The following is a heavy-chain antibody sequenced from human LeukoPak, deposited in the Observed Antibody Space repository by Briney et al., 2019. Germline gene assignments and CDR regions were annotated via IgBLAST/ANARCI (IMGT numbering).Heavy chain of an antibody. CDR2: IYYSGST. CDR1: GGSISSYY. Sequence: SKTLSLTCTVSGGSISSYYWSWIRQPPGKGLEWIGYIYYSGSTNYNPSLKSRVTISVDTSKNQFSLKLSSVTAADTAVYYCARGSSHADYWGQGTLVTVSS. CDR3: ARGSSHADY. V-gene: IGHV4-59*01. J-gene: IGHJ4*02.